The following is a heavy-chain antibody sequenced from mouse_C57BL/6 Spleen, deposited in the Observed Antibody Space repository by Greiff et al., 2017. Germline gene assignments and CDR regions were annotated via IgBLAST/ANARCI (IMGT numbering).Heavy chain of an antibody. CDR1: GYTFTSYW. CDR2: INPSSGYT. Sequence: VQVVESGAELAKPGASVKLSCKASGYTFTSYWMHWVKQRPGQGLEWIGYINPSSGYTKYNQKFKDKATWTADKSSSTAYMQLSSLTYEDSAVYYCAKFYDGYYGNAMDYWGQGTSVTVSS. V-gene: IGHV1-7*01. J-gene: IGHJ4*01. CDR3: AKFYDGYYGNAMDY. D-gene: IGHD2-3*01.